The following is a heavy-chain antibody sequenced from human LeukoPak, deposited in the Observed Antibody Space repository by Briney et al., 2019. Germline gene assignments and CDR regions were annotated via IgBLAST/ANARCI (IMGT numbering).Heavy chain of an antibody. Sequence: SVKVSCKASGGTFSSYTFSWVRQAPGQGLEWMGGIIPIFTTAYYTQKFQVRLTIIADESTSTAYMELSSLTSEDTAVYYCARGRFPGIPGAATWDSDYWGQGTLVIVSS. J-gene: IGHJ4*02. D-gene: IGHD6-13*01. CDR3: ARGRFPGIPGAATWDSDY. CDR2: IIPIFTTA. V-gene: IGHV1-69*13. CDR1: GGTFSSYT.